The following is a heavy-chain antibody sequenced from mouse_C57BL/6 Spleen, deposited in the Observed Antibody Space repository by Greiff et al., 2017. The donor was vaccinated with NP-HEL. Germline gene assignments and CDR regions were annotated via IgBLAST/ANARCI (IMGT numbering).Heavy chain of an antibody. J-gene: IGHJ2*01. CDR2: IDPANGNT. CDR3: ASPITTVVAHFDY. CDR1: GFNIKNTY. V-gene: IGHV14-3*01. Sequence: VQLKESVAELVRPGASVKLSCTASGFNIKNTYMHWVKQRPEQGLEWIGRIDPANGNTKYAPKFQGKATITADTSSNTAYLQLSSLTSEDTAIYYCASPITTVVAHFDYWGQGTTLTVSS. D-gene: IGHD1-1*01.